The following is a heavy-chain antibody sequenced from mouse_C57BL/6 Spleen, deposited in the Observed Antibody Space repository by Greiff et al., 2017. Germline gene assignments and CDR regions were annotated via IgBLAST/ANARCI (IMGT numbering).Heavy chain of an antibody. CDR2: INYDGSST. Sequence: EVQRVESEGGLVQPGSSMKLSCTASGFTFSDYYMAWVRQVPEKGLEWVANINYDGSSTYYLDSLKSRFIISRDNAKNILYLQMSSLKSEDTATYYCARSSSYGNLDYWGQGTTLTVSS. CDR3: ARSSSYGNLDY. J-gene: IGHJ2*01. V-gene: IGHV5-16*01. CDR1: GFTFSDYY. D-gene: IGHD2-10*01.